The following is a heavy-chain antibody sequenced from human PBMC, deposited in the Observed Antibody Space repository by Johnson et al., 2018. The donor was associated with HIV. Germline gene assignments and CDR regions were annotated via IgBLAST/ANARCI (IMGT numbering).Heavy chain of an antibody. D-gene: IGHD3-3*01. Sequence: QVQLVESGGGLVKPGGSLRLSCAASGFTFSDYYMSWIRQAPGKGLEWVALISYDGSNTYYADSVKGRFTISRDNSKNTLYLQMNSLRAEDTAVYYCARGDFWSGYPDAFDIWGQGTMVTVSS. CDR2: ISYDGSNT. J-gene: IGHJ3*02. CDR3: ARGDFWSGYPDAFDI. V-gene: IGHV3-30-3*01. CDR1: GFTFSDYY.